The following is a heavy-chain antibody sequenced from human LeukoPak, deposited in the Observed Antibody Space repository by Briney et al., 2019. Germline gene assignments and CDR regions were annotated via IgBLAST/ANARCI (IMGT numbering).Heavy chain of an antibody. Sequence: GGSLRLSCAASGFTFSNYWMHWVRQVPGKGLVWVSRIDSDGSGTVYAASVKGRFTISRDNAKNMLYLQMNSLRAEDTAVYYCARGPVGLSALDSWGQGTLVTVPS. CDR1: GFTFSNYW. CDR2: IDSDGSGT. V-gene: IGHV3-74*01. CDR3: ARGPVGLSALDS. D-gene: IGHD2-15*01. J-gene: IGHJ4*02.